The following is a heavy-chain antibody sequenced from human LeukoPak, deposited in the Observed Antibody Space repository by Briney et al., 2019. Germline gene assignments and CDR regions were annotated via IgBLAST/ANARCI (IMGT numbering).Heavy chain of an antibody. J-gene: IGHJ6*02. V-gene: IGHV4-38-2*02. Sequence: GSLRLSCTASGFSFSGYNMKWVRQAPGKGLEWIGSIYYSGSTYYNPSLKSRVTISVDTSKNQFSLKLSSVTAADTAVYYCARGDMITFGGVMYYYYGMDVWGQGTTVTVSS. D-gene: IGHD3-16*01. CDR1: GFSFSGYN. CDR2: IYYSGST. CDR3: ARGDMITFGGVMYYYYGMDV.